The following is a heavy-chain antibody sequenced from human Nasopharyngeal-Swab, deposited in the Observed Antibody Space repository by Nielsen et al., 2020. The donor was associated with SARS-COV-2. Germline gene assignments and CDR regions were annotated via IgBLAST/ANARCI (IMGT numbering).Heavy chain of an antibody. CDR2: MNPNSGNT. CDR1: GYTFTSYD. D-gene: IGHD5-12*01. Sequence: ASVKVSCKASGYTFTSYDINWVRQATGQGLEWMGWMNPNSGNTGYAQKFQGRVTMTRNTSISTAYMELSSLRSEDTAVYYCARGFIVATIFHYYYYMVVWGKGTTVTVSS. J-gene: IGHJ6*03. V-gene: IGHV1-8*01. CDR3: ARGFIVATIFHYYYYMVV.